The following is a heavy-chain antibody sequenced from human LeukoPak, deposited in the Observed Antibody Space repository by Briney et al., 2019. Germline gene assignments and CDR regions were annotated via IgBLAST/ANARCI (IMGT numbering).Heavy chain of an antibody. CDR1: GDSISSYY. CDR2: IYYSGST. D-gene: IGHD2-21*02. CDR3: ARGPNCGGDCYYQGYYFDY. J-gene: IGHJ4*02. Sequence: PSETLSLTCTVSGDSISSYYWSWIRQHPGKGLEWIGYIYYSGSTYYNPSLKSRVTISVDTSKNQFSLKLSSVTAADTAVYYCARGPNCGGDCYYQGYYFDYWGQGTLVTVSS. V-gene: IGHV4-59*06.